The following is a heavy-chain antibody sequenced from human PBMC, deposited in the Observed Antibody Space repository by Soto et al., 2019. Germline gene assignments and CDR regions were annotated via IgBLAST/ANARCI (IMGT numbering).Heavy chain of an antibody. J-gene: IGHJ6*02. CDR3: ARVIIEQQLVPYGMDV. CDR2: ISSSGGTT. D-gene: IGHD6-13*01. V-gene: IGHV3-11*01. CDR1: GFTFSDYA. Sequence: GGSLRLSCAASGFTFSDYAMSWVRQAPGKGLEWVSSISSSGGTTYYADSVKGRFTISRDNAKNSLYLQMNSLRAEDTAVYYCARVIIEQQLVPYGMDVWGQGTTVTVSS.